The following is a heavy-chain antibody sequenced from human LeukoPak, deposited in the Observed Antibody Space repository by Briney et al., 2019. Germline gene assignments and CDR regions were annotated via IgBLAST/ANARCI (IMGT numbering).Heavy chain of an antibody. CDR1: GVTSSSYA. CDR2: ISGSGST. V-gene: IGHV3-23*01. CDR3: ANNKYSATWFGMDV. Sequence: PGGSLRLSCGASGVTSSSYAMSRVRQAPGKGLEWVSVISGSGSTYYADSVKGRFTISRDNSKNTLYLQLNSLRAEDTAVYYCANNKYSATWFGMDVWGQGTTVTVSS. J-gene: IGHJ6*02. D-gene: IGHD6-13*01.